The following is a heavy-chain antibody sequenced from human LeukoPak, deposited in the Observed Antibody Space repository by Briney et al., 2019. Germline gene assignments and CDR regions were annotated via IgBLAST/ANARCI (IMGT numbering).Heavy chain of an antibody. CDR3: ARGVDY. CDR1: GFTFSSYW. V-gene: IGHV3-74*01. Sequence: GGSLRLSCAASGFTFSSYWMHWVRQAPEKGLVWVSRINTDGSTTSYADSVKGRFTISRDNAKNTLYLQMNSLRAEDTAVYYCARGVDYWGQGTLVAVSS. J-gene: IGHJ4*02. CDR2: INTDGSTT.